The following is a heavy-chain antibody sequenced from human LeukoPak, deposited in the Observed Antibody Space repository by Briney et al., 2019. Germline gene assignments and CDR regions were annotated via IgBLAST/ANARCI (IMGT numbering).Heavy chain of an antibody. V-gene: IGHV1-18*01. Sequence: ASVKVSWKASGYTFTSYGISWVRQAPEQGLEWMGWISAYNGNTNYAQKLQGRVTMTTDTSTSTAYMELRSLRSDDTAVYYCARGPSGSYDEGYFDYWGQGTLVTVSS. CDR3: ARGPSGSYDEGYFDY. CDR1: GYTFTSYG. J-gene: IGHJ4*02. CDR2: ISAYNGNT. D-gene: IGHD1-26*01.